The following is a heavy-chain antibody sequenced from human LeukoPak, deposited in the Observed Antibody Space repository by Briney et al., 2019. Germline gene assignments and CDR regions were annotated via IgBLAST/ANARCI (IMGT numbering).Heavy chain of an antibody. CDR1: GYTFTNYY. CDR3: ARAYCGGDCFFDY. Sequence: ASVKVSCKASGYTFTNYYMHWVRQAPGQGLEWMGWINPNSGGTTYAQKFQGSVTMTRDTSISTAYMELSRLRPDDTAVYYCARAYCGGDCFFDYWGQGTLVTVSS. CDR2: INPNSGGT. V-gene: IGHV1-2*02. D-gene: IGHD2-21*01. J-gene: IGHJ4*02.